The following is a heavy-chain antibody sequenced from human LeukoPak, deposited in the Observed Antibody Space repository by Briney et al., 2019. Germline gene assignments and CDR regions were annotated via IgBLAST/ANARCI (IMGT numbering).Heavy chain of an antibody. D-gene: IGHD3-9*01. Sequence: PGRSLRLSCAASGFTFSSYSMNWVRQAPGKGLEWVSSISSSSSYIYYADSVKGRFTISRDNAKNSLYLQMNSLRAEDTAVYYCARENYDIFFTTTDYWGQGTLVTVSS. CDR2: ISSSSSYI. J-gene: IGHJ4*02. V-gene: IGHV3-21*01. CDR3: ARENYDIFFTTTDY. CDR1: GFTFSSYS.